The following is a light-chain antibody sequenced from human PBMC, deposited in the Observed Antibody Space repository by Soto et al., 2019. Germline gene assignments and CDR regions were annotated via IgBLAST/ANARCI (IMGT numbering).Light chain of an antibody. CDR3: SSYTSRSTLYV. Sequence: QSVLTQPASVSGSPGQSITVSCTGTSSDIGGYNYVSWYQQHPGKAPKLMVYEVTNRPSGVSDRFSGSKSGNTASLTISGLQADDEGYYYCSSYTSRSTLYVFGTGIKVTVL. J-gene: IGLJ1*01. V-gene: IGLV2-14*01. CDR1: SSDIGGYNY. CDR2: EVT.